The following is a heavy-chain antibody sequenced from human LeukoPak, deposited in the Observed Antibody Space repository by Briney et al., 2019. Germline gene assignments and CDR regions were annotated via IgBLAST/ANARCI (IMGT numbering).Heavy chain of an antibody. CDR2: LYGVDGDT. CDR3: ARSRNKVFPYDY. D-gene: IGHD1/OR15-1a*01. V-gene: IGHV5-51*01. J-gene: IGHJ4*02. Sequence: GESLKISCQTSGYKFANYWIAWVRQIPGKGLEWMGILYGVDGDTTYSPSFQGRIDISADKSTGTAYLQWGSLKASDSAMYYCARSRNKVFPYDYWGQGTLVTVSS. CDR1: GYKFANYW.